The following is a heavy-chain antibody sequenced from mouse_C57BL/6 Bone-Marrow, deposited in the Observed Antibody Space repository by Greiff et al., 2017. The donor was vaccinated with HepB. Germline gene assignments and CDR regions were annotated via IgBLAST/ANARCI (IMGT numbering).Heavy chain of an antibody. CDR3: TRGGYYVGLAMDY. D-gene: IGHD2-3*01. CDR2: ISSGGDYI. CDR1: GFTFSSYA. Sequence: EVKLQESGEGLVKPGGSLKLSCAASGFTFSSYAMSWVRQTPEKRLEWVAYISSGGDYIYYADTVKGRFTISRDNARNTLYLQMSSLKSEDTAMYYCTRGGYYVGLAMDYWGQGTSVTVSS. J-gene: IGHJ4*01. V-gene: IGHV5-9-1*02.